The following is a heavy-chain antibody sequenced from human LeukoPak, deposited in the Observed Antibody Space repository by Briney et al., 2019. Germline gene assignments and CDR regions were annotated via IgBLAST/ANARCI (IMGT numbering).Heavy chain of an antibody. V-gene: IGHV1-18*01. CDR2: ISAYNGNT. Sequence: ASVKVSCEASGYTFSSYGITWVRQAPGQGLEWMGWISAYNGNTNYARKLQGRVTMTTDTSTSTAYMELRSLRSDDTAVYYCARGLEWLTRRHTWFDPWGQGTLVTVSS. D-gene: IGHD3-3*01. CDR3: ARGLEWLTRRHTWFDP. J-gene: IGHJ5*02. CDR1: GYTFSSYG.